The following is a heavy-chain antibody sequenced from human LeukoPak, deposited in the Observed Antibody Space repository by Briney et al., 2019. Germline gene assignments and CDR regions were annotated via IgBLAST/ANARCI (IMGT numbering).Heavy chain of an antibody. D-gene: IGHD6-6*01. CDR3: ARGGEQLVPSFDY. CDR2: IYYSGST. CDR1: GGSISSGDYY. J-gene: IGHJ4*02. Sequence: PSQTLSLTCTVSGGSISSGDYYRSWIRQPPGKGLEWIGYIYYSGSTYYNPSLKSRVTISVDTSKNQFSLKLSSVTAADTAVYYCARGGEQLVPSFDYWGQGTLVTVSS. V-gene: IGHV4-30-4*08.